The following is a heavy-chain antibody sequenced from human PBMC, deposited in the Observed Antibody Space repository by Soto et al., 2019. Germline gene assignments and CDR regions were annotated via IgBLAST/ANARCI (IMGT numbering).Heavy chain of an antibody. V-gene: IGHV3-64D*08. J-gene: IGHJ4*02. Sequence: PGGSLRLSCSASGFTFSIYAMHWVRQAPGKGLEYVSAISSNGDTPYYTDSVKGRFTISRDNSKNTLFLQMSRLRAEDTALYYCVKESIMGALGYWGQGTLVTVSS. D-gene: IGHD1-26*01. CDR3: VKESIMGALGY. CDR2: ISSNGDTP. CDR1: GFTFSIYA.